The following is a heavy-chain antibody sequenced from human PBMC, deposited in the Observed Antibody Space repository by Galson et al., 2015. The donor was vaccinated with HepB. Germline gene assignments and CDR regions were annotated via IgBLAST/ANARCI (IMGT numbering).Heavy chain of an antibody. D-gene: IGHD2-2*01. CDR1: GFSFSSYG. CDR3: ARGEGQLPGSY. J-gene: IGHJ4*02. Sequence: SLRLSCAASGFSFSSYGMHWARQAPGKGLEWVAVIWYDGSKKYHADSVKGRFTISRDNSENTLYLQMNFLRVEDTAVYYCARGEGQLPGSYWGQGILVTVSS. V-gene: IGHV3-33*01. CDR2: IWYDGSKK.